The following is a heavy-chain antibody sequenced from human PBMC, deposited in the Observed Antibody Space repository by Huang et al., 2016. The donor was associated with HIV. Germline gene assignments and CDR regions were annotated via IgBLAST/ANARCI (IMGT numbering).Heavy chain of an antibody. CDR2: SNPGNGNT. V-gene: IGHV1-3*01. D-gene: IGHD2-21*01. CDR1: GYSFTTYA. J-gene: IGHJ4*02. Sequence: QVQLVQSGAEVKKPGASVKVSCKASGYSFTTYALHWVRQAPGHRLEWMGWSNPGNGNTNYSQKFQGRVTITRYTSAGTVYMEVSSLTFEDTAVYYCAREFVIFGAPLWPAYWGQGTLISVSS. CDR3: AREFVIFGAPLWPAY.